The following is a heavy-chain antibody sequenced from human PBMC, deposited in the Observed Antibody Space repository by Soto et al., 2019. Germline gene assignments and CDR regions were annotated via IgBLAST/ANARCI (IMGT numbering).Heavy chain of an antibody. CDR2: ISDRGDTT. V-gene: IGHV3-23*01. J-gene: IGHJ4*02. CDR3: AKDKPGATSFDY. D-gene: IGHD1-1*01. Sequence: PGGSLRLSCAASGFTISSNAMYWVRQAPGKGLEWVSGISDRGDTTHYADSVKGRLTISRDTSKNTLYLQLNALRADDTPVYYCAKDKPGATSFDYWGQGTLVTVSS. CDR1: GFTISSNA.